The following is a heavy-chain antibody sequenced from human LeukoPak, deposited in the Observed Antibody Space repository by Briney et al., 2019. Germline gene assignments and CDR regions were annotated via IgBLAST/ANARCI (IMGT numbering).Heavy chain of an antibody. Sequence: ASVKVSCKASGYTFTSYDINWVRQAPGQGLEWMGRINPNSGGTNYAQKFQGRVTMTRDTSISTAYMELSRLRSDDTAVYYCAREFVEGGVDYWGQGTLVTVSS. V-gene: IGHV1-2*06. CDR2: INPNSGGT. CDR1: GYTFTSYD. D-gene: IGHD3-16*01. J-gene: IGHJ4*02. CDR3: AREFVEGGVDY.